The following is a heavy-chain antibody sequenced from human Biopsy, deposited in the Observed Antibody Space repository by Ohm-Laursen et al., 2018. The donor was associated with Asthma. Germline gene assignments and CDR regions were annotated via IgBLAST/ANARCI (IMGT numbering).Heavy chain of an antibody. CDR3: VRDGTDDAFDI. D-gene: IGHD1-1*01. Sequence: SLSLSCAALGFSFSNFAIHWVRQAPGKGLEWVGVISKDASTQDYADSVKGRFTMARDNSKNTLDLQMNSLREEDTAVYYCVRDGTDDAFDIWGQGTVVSVSS. V-gene: IGHV3-30*01. J-gene: IGHJ3*02. CDR2: ISKDASTQ. CDR1: GFSFSNFA.